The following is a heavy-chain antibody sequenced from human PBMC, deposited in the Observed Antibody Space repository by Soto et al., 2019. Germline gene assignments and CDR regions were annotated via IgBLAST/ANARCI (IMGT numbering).Heavy chain of an antibody. D-gene: IGHD3-22*01. CDR1: GWSFTSYG. V-gene: IGHV1-18*04. CDR2: ISAYNGNT. J-gene: IGHJ4*02. CDR3: AMVAYYASSGYGVDFDY. Sequence: ASVKVPYKASGWSFTSYGISWVRPAPGQGLEWMGWISAYNGNTNYAQKPQGRVTMTTDTSTSTAYMELRSLRSDDTAVYYCAMVAYYASSGYGVDFDYWGQGTLFTVSS.